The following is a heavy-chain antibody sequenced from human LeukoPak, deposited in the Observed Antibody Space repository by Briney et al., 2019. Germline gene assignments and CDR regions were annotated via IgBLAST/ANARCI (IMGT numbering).Heavy chain of an antibody. Sequence: GGSLRLSCAASGFTFNGYWMSWVRQAPGKGLEWVANIKEDGSEKYYVDSVKGRFTISRDNAKNSLYLQMNSLRAEDTAVYYCARDRARYMDVWGKGTTVTISS. CDR2: IKEDGSEK. CDR1: GFTFNGYW. J-gene: IGHJ6*03. CDR3: ARDRARYMDV. V-gene: IGHV3-7*01. D-gene: IGHD3-10*01.